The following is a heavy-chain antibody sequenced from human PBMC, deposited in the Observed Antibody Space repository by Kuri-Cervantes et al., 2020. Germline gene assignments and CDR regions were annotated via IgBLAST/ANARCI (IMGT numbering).Heavy chain of an antibody. CDR2: IYYSGST. CDR3: AREGPEYGGSDY. J-gene: IGHJ4*02. D-gene: IGHD4-23*01. V-gene: IGHV4-59*12. CDR1: GGSISSYY. Sequence: SETLSLTCTVSGGSISSYYWSWIRQPPGKGLEWIGYIYYSGSTNYNPSLKSRVTLSVDTSKNQFSLKLSSVTAADTAVYYCAREGPEYGGSDYWGQGTLVTVSS.